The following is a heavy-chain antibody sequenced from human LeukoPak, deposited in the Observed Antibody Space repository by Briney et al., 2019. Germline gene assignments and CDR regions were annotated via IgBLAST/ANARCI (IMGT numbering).Heavy chain of an antibody. CDR1: GGSISSYY. J-gene: IGHJ3*02. Sequence: SETLSLTCTVSGGSISSYYWGWIRQPPGKGLEWIGSICYSGSTYYNPSLKSRVTISVDTSKNQFSLKLSSVTAADTAVYYCASGASIAVADDAFDIWGQGTMVTVSS. CDR2: ICYSGST. D-gene: IGHD6-19*01. CDR3: ASGASIAVADDAFDI. V-gene: IGHV4-39*07.